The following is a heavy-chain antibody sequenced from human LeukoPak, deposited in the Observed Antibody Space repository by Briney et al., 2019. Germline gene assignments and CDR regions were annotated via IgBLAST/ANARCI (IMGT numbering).Heavy chain of an antibody. Sequence: SETLSLTCTVSGVSITGYYWSWIRQPPGKGLEWIGYVFYSGGTLYNPSVNSRVSISVDTSKTQFSLKLTSVTAADTAVYYCARHITVTYDAFDLWGRGTMVTVSS. J-gene: IGHJ3*01. CDR2: VFYSGGT. CDR1: GVSITGYY. D-gene: IGHD6-19*01. CDR3: ARHITVTYDAFDL. V-gene: IGHV4-59*08.